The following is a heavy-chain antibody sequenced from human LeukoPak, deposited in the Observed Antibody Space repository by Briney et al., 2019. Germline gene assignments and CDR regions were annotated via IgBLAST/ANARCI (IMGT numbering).Heavy chain of an antibody. CDR1: GVTFNSYV. CDR3: ARDRRYCSGGSCYFDYFFDY. Sequence: GGALRLSCAASGVTFNSYVVHWVRQAPGKGREWGGVISYDVSINFYAASVKGRFTISSDNSKNTLYLQMNSLRAEDTALYFCARDRRYCSGGSCYFDYFFDYWGQGTLVTVSS. CDR2: ISYDVSIN. V-gene: IGHV3-30-3*01. D-gene: IGHD2-15*01. J-gene: IGHJ4*02.